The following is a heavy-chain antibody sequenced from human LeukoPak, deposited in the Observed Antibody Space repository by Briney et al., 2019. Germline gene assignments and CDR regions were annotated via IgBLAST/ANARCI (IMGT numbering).Heavy chain of an antibody. CDR2: ISSSGSTI. V-gene: IGHV3-48*03. CDR3: ARGGSLLPYYDFWSGKDAAYGMDV. CDR1: GFTFSSYE. D-gene: IGHD3-3*01. J-gene: IGHJ6*02. Sequence: GGSLRLSCAASGFTFSSYEMNWVRQAPGKGLEWVSYISSSGSTIYYADSVKGRFTISRDNAKNSLYLRMNSLRAEDTAVYYCARGGSLLPYYDFWSGKDAAYGMDVWGQGTTVTVSS.